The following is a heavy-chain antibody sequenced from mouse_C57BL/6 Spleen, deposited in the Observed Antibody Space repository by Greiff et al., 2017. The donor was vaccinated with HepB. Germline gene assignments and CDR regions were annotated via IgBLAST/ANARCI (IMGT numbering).Heavy chain of an antibody. J-gene: IGHJ4*01. CDR1: GFSLTSYG. D-gene: IGHD1-1*01. CDR2: IWSGGST. CDR3: ARNSHKTTTVGGYAMDY. Sequence: QVQLQQSGPGLVQPSQSLSITCTVSGFSLTSYGVHWVRQSPGKGLEWLGVIWSGGSTDYNAAFISRLSISKDNSKSQVFFKMNSLQADDTAIYYCARNSHKTTTVGGYAMDYWGQGTSVTVSS. V-gene: IGHV2-2*01.